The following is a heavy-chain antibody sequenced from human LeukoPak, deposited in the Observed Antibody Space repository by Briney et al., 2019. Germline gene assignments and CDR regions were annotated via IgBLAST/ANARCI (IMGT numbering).Heavy chain of an antibody. V-gene: IGHV3-74*01. CDR1: GFTFSSYW. D-gene: IGHD3-3*01. Sequence: GGSLRLSCAASGFTFSSYWMHWVRQAPGKGLVWVSRINSDGSSTSYADSVKGRFTISRDNAKNTLYLQMNSLRAEDTAVYYCARVYDFWSGPPYWAPYYYYMDVWGKGTTVTVSS. CDR2: INSDGSST. J-gene: IGHJ6*03. CDR3: ARVYDFWSGPPYWAPYYYYMDV.